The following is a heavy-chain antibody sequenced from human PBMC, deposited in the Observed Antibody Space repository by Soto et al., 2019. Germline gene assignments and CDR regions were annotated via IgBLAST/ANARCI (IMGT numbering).Heavy chain of an antibody. D-gene: IGHD3-22*01. Sequence: ASVKVSCKASGGTFSSYAISWVRQAPGQGLEWMGGIIPIFGTANYAQKFQGRVTITADTSTSTAYMELRSLRSDDTAVYYCARLRGQYYYDSSGYYQSAEYFQHWGQGTLVTVPS. V-gene: IGHV1-69*06. J-gene: IGHJ1*01. CDR1: GGTFSSYA. CDR2: IIPIFGTA. CDR3: ARLRGQYYYDSSGYYQSAEYFQH.